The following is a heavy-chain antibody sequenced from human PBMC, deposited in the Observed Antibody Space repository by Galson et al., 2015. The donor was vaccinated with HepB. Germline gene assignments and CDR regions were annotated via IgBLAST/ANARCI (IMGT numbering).Heavy chain of an antibody. CDR1: GGSISSYY. CDR2: IYYSGST. CDR3: ARESRGYSYDNYGMDV. J-gene: IGHJ6*02. Sequence: ETLSLTCTVSGGSISSYYWSWIRQPPGKGLEWIGYIYYSGSTNYNPSLKSRVTISVDTSKNQFSLKLSSVTAADTAVYYCARESRGYSYDNYGMDVWGQGTTVTVSS. V-gene: IGHV4-59*01. D-gene: IGHD5-18*01.